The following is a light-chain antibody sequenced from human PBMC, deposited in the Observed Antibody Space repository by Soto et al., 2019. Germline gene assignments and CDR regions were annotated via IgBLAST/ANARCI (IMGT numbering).Light chain of an antibody. CDR3: QQYNSWPPLT. CDR2: GAS. Sequence: EIVMTQSPATLSVAPGERATLSCRASQSVSSNLAWYQQKPGQAPRLLIYGASTRATGIPARFSGSGSGTEFTLTISSLQSEDLAVYYCQQYNSWPPLTFGGGTNVDIK. CDR1: QSVSSN. J-gene: IGKJ4*01. V-gene: IGKV3-15*01.